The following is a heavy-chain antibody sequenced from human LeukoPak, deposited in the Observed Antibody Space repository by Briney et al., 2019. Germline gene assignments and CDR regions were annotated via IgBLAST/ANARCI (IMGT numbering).Heavy chain of an antibody. D-gene: IGHD3-16*01. J-gene: IGHJ4*02. V-gene: IGHV3-23*01. CDR2: ISGSGGST. CDR1: GFTFSSYW. Sequence: PGGSLRLSCAASGFTFSSYWMNWVRQAPGKGLEWVSAISGSGGSTYYADSVKGRFTISRDNSKNTLYLQMNSLRAEDTAVYYCAKDPAVGGDQHDYWGQGTLVTVSS. CDR3: AKDPAVGGDQHDY.